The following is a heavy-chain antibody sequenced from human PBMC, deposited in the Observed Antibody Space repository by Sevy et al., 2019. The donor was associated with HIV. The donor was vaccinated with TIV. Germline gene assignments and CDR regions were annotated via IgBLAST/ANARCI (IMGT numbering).Heavy chain of an antibody. Sequence: SETLSLTCTVSGGSISSSNYYWGWIRQPPGKGLEWIGSIYYSGSPYYNPSLKSRVTISVDTSKNQFFLNLSSVTAPDTAVYYCAGMEVGGYDLLTGRSTGWFDPWGQGTLVTVS. CDR2: IYYSGSP. CDR1: GGSISSSNYY. D-gene: IGHD3-9*01. CDR3: AGMEVGGYDLLTGRSTGWFDP. V-gene: IGHV4-39*01. J-gene: IGHJ5*02.